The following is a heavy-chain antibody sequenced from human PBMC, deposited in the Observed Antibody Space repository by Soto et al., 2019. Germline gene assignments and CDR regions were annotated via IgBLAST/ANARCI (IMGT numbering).Heavy chain of an antibody. J-gene: IGHJ5*02. CDR2: ISSSSSTI. Sequence: GGSLRLSCAASGFTFSSYSMNWVRQAPGKGLEWVSYISSSSSTIYYADSVKGRFTISRDNAKNSLYLQMNSLRAEDTAVYYCARVGSGYFDWLPTKNNWFDPWGQGTLVTVSS. CDR1: GFTFSSYS. CDR3: ARVGSGYFDWLPTKNNWFDP. V-gene: IGHV3-48*01. D-gene: IGHD3-9*01.